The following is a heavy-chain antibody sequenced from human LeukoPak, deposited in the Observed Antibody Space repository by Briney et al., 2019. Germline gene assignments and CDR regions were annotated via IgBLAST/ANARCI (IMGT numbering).Heavy chain of an antibody. J-gene: IGHJ4*02. CDR2: INAYSGDT. Sequence: GASVKVSCKASGYTFTSYGISWVRQAPGQGLEWMGWINAYSGDTDYAQRLQGRVTITTDISTSTAYMELRSLRSDDTAVYYCARFKPAVVDYFDYWGQGTLVTVSS. CDR1: GYTFTSYG. V-gene: IGHV1-18*01. D-gene: IGHD5-18*01. CDR3: ARFKPAVVDYFDY.